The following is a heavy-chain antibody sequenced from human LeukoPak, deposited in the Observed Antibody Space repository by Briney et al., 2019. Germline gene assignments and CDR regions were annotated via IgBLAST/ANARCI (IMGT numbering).Heavy chain of an antibody. J-gene: IGHJ5*02. CDR1: GYTFTGYY. D-gene: IGHD3-3*01. CDR2: INPNSGGT. V-gene: IGHV1-2*04. CDR3: ARGQSSNYDFWSGYANWFDP. Sequence: ASVKVSCKASGYTFTGYYMHWVRLAPGQGLEWMGWINPNSGGTNYAQKFQGWVTMTRDTSISTAYMELSRLRSDDTAVYYCARGQSSNYDFWSGYANWFDPWGQGTLVTVSS.